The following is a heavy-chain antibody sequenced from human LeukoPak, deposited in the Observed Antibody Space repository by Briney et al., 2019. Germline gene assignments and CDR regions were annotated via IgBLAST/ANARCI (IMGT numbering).Heavy chain of an antibody. D-gene: IGHD3-10*01. CDR3: ARFQRYYYGSGSRDY. V-gene: IGHV4-34*01. CDR1: GGSFSGYY. J-gene: IGHJ4*02. CDR2: INHSGST. Sequence: SETLSPTCAVYGGSFSGYYWSWIRQPPGKGLEWIGEINHSGSTNYNPSLKSRVTISVDTSKNQFSLKLSSVTAADTAVYYCARFQRYYYGSGSRDYWGQGTLVTVSS.